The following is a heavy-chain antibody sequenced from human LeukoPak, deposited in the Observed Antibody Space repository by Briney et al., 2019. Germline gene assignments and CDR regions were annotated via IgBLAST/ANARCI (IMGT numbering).Heavy chain of an antibody. V-gene: IGHV3-30*03. CDR2: NK. D-gene: IGHD3-22*01. CDR3: ARDPHFYYDTSGYGDS. Sequence: GGSLRLSCAASGFTFSNAWMSWVRQAPGKGLEWVAVNKYYADSVKGRFTISRDNSKNTLYLQMNSLRAEDTAVYYCARDPHFYYDTSGYGDSWGQGTLVTVSS. J-gene: IGHJ4*02. CDR1: GFTFSNAW.